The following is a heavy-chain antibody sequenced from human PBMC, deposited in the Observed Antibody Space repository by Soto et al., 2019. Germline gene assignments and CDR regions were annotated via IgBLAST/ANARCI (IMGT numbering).Heavy chain of an antibody. CDR3: ARRNRGYCTNGVCPLLYYMDV. CDR1: GGSISSYY. D-gene: IGHD2-8*01. V-gene: IGHV4-59*08. Sequence: QVQLQESGPGLVKPSETLSLTCTVSGGSISSYYWSWIRQPPGKGLEWIGYIYYSGSTNYNPSFKRRVTISVDTSMNRFSLNLSSVTAADTAVYYCARRNRGYCTNGVCPLLYYMDVWGKGTTVTVSS. CDR2: IYYSGST. J-gene: IGHJ6*03.